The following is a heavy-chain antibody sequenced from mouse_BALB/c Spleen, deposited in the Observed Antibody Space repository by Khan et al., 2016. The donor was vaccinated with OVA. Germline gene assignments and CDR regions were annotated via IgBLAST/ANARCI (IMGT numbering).Heavy chain of an antibody. Sequence: VKLEESGPGLVAPSQSLSITCTISGFSLTNYGVHWVRQPPGKGLEWLVVMWSDGSATYNSALKSRLSISKDNSKNQVFLKMNSLQTDDTAMYYCARQPYYHYYIMDYWGQGTSVTVSS. V-gene: IGHV2-6-1*01. CDR3: ARQPYYHYYIMDY. CDR1: GFSLTNYG. CDR2: MWSDGSA. D-gene: IGHD2-10*01. J-gene: IGHJ4*01.